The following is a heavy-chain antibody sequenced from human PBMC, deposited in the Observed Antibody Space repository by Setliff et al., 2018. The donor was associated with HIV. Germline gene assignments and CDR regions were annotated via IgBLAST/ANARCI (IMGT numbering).Heavy chain of an antibody. CDR2: IKTDGGTT. J-gene: IGHJ4*02. Sequence: PGGSLRLSCVGSGFTFKTYSMNWVRQAPGKGLEWLSYIKTDGGTTYDADSVEGRFTISRDNAKNSLYLQMDNLTGDDTAVYFCARGRCSDAACFFDYWGQGTLVTVSS. CDR1: GFTFKTYS. D-gene: IGHD3-16*01. CDR3: ARGRCSDAACFFDY. V-gene: IGHV3-48*01.